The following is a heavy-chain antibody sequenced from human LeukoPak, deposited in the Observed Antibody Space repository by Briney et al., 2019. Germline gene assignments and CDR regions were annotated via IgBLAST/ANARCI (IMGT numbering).Heavy chain of an antibody. D-gene: IGHD2-2*01. CDR1: GGTFSSYA. CDR2: IIPIFGIA. CDR3: AGRMFGDIVVVPHYYYYYMDV. J-gene: IGHJ6*03. V-gene: IGHV1-69*05. Sequence: AASVKVSCKASGGTFSSYAISWVRQAPGQGLEWMGGIIPIFGIANYAQKFQGRVTITTDESTSTAYMELSSLRSEDTAVYYCAGRMFGDIVVVPHYYYYYMDVWGKGTTVTVSS.